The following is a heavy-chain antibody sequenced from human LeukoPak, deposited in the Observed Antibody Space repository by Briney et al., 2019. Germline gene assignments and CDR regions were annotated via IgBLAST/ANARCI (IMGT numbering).Heavy chain of an antibody. J-gene: IGHJ4*02. V-gene: IGHV3-7*01. Sequence: GGSLRLSCAGSGFTFSRYWMGWVRQAPGKGLEWVANIKQDGTAKYYVDSVKGRFTMSRDNDKNSLYLQMNSLRVEDTAVYYCARDSTSDTLGYWGQGTLVTVSS. CDR1: GFTFSRYW. D-gene: IGHD2-2*02. CDR3: ARDSTSDTLGY. CDR2: IKQDGTAK.